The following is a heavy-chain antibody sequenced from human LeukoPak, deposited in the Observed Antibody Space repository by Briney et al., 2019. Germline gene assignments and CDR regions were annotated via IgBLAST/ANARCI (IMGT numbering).Heavy chain of an antibody. V-gene: IGHV1-8*01. CDR2: MNSNSGNT. CDR1: GYTFINYD. CDR3: TRGRGGTIVWGYLDY. Sequence: GASVKVSCKASGYTFINYDIMWVGQATGQGLEWMGWMNSNSGNTGYAQKFQGRVTMTRDTSMSTAYMELSSLRSEDTAVYYCTRGRGGTIVWGYLDYWGQGTLVTVSS. J-gene: IGHJ4*02. D-gene: IGHD3-16*01.